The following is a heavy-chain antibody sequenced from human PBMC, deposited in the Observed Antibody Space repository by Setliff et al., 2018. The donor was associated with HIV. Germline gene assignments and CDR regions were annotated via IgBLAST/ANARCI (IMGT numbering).Heavy chain of an antibody. CDR1: GGSFSSYY. CDR3: ARGLYRAPHQALGY. CDR2: INHRGST. J-gene: IGHJ4*02. D-gene: IGHD1-26*01. V-gene: IGHV4-34*01. Sequence: PSETLSLTCAVYGGSFSSYYWSWIRQPPEKGLEWIGEINHRGSTNYNPSLKSRVTISVDTSKNQLSLKLSSVTAADTAVYYCARGLYRAPHQALGYWGQGTLVTVSS.